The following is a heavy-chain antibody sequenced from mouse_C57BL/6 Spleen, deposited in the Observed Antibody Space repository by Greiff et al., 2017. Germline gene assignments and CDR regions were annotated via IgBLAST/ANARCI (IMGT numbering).Heavy chain of an antibody. V-gene: IGHV1-50*01. CDR1: GYTFTSYW. CDR2: IDPSDSYT. CDR3: ARPTGTLAWFAY. J-gene: IGHJ3*01. D-gene: IGHD4-1*01. Sequence: VQLQQPGAELVKPGASVKLSCKASGYTFTSYWMQWVKQRPGQGLEWIGEIDPSDSYTNYNQKFKGKATLTVDTSSSTAYMQLSSLTSEDSAVYYCARPTGTLAWFAYGGQGTLVTVSA.